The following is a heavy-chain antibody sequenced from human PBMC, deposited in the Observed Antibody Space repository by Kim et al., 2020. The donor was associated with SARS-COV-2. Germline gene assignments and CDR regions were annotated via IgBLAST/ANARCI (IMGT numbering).Heavy chain of an antibody. CDR3: ARVLAGMCVFDY. V-gene: IGHV3-21*01. J-gene: IGHJ4*02. CDR1: GFTFSSYS. Sequence: GGSLRLSCAASGFTFSSYSMNWVRQAPGKGLEWVSSISSSSSYIYYADSVKGRFTISRDNAKNSLYLQMNSLRAEDTAVYYCARVLAGMCVFDYWGQGTLVTVSS. CDR2: ISSSSSYI. D-gene: IGHD6-19*01.